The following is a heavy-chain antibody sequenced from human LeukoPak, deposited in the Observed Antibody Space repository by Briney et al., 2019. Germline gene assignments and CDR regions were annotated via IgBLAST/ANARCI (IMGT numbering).Heavy chain of an antibody. D-gene: IGHD2-8*01. V-gene: IGHV4-34*01. Sequence: SETLSPTRAVSGGSLTGFYWAWVRPPPGEGLGWVGEVNHNGGTNYSPSLKSRLTIFVDTSTEQFSLKLNSVTAADTAVYYCARGTVLRLMVYASFDYWGQGTPVTVSS. J-gene: IGHJ4*02. CDR1: GGSLTGFY. CDR3: ARGTVLRLMVYASFDY. CDR2: VNHNGGT.